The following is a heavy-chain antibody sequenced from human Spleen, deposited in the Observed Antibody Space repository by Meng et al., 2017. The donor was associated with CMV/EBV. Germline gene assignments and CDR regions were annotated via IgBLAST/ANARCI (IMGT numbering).Heavy chain of an antibody. V-gene: IGHV1-2*02. CDR2: IDLNSGGS. CDR3: ARSFYADYGDY. D-gene: IGHD4-17*01. J-gene: IGHJ4*02. CDR1: GFTFSDYY. Sequence: SCEASGFTFSDYYIHWVRQAPGQGLEWMGWIDLNSGGSNSAQKFQDRITMTRDTSISTAYMELKNLRSDDAAVYYCARSFYADYGDYWGRGTLVTVSS.